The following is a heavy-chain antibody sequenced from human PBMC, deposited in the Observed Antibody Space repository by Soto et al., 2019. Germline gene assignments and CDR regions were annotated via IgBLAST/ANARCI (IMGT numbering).Heavy chain of an antibody. CDR3: ARAGGSGYRYNWFDP. D-gene: IGHD3-22*01. CDR2: IYHSGST. J-gene: IGHJ5*02. V-gene: IGHV4-34*01. Sequence: PSETLSLTCAVYGGSVGGYYWGWIRQPPGKGLEWIGYIYHSGSTYYNPSLKSRVTISVDTSKNQFSLKLSSVTAADTAVYYCARAGGSGYRYNWFDPWGQGTLVTVSS. CDR1: GGSVGGYY.